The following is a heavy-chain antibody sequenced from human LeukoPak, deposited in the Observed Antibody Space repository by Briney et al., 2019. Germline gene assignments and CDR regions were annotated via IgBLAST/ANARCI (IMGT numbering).Heavy chain of an antibody. CDR1: GGSISSGGYY. D-gene: IGHD3-9*01. CDR2: IYYSGST. Sequence: SETLSLTCTVSGGSISSGGYYWSWIRQRPGKGLEWIGYIYYSGSTYYNPSLKSRVTISVDTSKNQFSLKLSSVTAADTAVYYCARAIVRYFDWLSGRFDPWGQGTLVTVSS. J-gene: IGHJ5*02. V-gene: IGHV4-31*03. CDR3: ARAIVRYFDWLSGRFDP.